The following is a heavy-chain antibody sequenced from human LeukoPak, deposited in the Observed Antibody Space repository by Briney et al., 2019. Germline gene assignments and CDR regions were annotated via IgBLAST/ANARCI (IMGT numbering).Heavy chain of an antibody. CDR1: GGSISSYY. CDR3: AREKRRIAAAGINFDY. V-gene: IGHV3-66*01. J-gene: IGHJ4*02. Sequence: SSETLSLTCTVSGGSISSYYMSWVRQAPGKGLERVSVIYSGGSTYYADSVKGRFTISRDNSKNTLYLQMNSLRAEDTAVYYCAREKRRIAAAGINFDYWGQGTLVTVSS. CDR2: IYSGGST. D-gene: IGHD6-13*01.